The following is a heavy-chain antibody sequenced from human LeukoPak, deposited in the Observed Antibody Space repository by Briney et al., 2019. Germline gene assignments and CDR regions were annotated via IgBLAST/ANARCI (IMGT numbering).Heavy chain of an antibody. CDR2: MHPNSGNT. D-gene: IGHD3-22*01. Sequence: ASVKVSCKASGYTFTNYDINRVRQAPGQGLERMGWMHPNSGNTGYAQKFQDRVTMTRNTSIRTAYMELSSLRSEDTAVYYCARAYYDSSGVDLWGRGTLVTVSS. CDR3: ARAYYDSSGVDL. J-gene: IGHJ2*01. CDR1: GYTFTNYD. V-gene: IGHV1-8*01.